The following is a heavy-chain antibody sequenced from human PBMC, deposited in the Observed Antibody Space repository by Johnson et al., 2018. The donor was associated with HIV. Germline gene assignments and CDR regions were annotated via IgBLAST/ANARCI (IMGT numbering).Heavy chain of an antibody. Sequence: EQLVESGGAVVRPGGSLRLSCAASGFTFDDYGMSWVRQAPGKGLEWVSGISWNGGRTIYADSVKGRFTISRDNAKNSLYLQMNSLRAEDTAVYYCAKSTQANILRESGPYGAFDIWGQGTMVTVSS. J-gene: IGHJ3*02. CDR2: ISWNGGRT. V-gene: IGHV3-20*04. CDR3: AKSTQANILRESGPYGAFDI. CDR1: GFTFDDYG. D-gene: IGHD3-10*01.